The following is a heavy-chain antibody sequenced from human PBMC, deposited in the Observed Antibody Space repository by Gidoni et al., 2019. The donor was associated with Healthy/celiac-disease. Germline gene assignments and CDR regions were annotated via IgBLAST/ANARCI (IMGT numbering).Heavy chain of an antibody. Sequence: QVQLVESGGGVVQPGRSLRLSGAASGFTFSSYAMHWVRQAPGKGLEWVAVISYDGSNKYYADSVKGRFTISRDNSKNTLYLQMNSLRAEDTAVYYCARGQPGAAMFGMDVWGQGTTVTVSS. CDR1: GFTFSSYA. V-gene: IGHV3-30-3*01. CDR3: ARGQPGAAMFGMDV. CDR2: ISYDGSNK. D-gene: IGHD2-2*01. J-gene: IGHJ6*02.